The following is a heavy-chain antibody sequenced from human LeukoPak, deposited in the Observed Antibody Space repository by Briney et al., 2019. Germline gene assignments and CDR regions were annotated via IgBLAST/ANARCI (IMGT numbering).Heavy chain of an antibody. J-gene: IGHJ4*02. CDR3: AKGGIQLWLAY. CDR1: GFTFSSYA. CDR2: ISGSGGST. V-gene: IGHV3-23*01. D-gene: IGHD5-18*01. Sequence: GGSLRLSCAASGFTFSSYAMSWVRQAPGKGLVWVSAISGSGGSTYYADSVKGRFTISRDNSKNTLYLQMNSLRAEDTAVYYCAKGGIQLWLAYWGQGTLVTVSS.